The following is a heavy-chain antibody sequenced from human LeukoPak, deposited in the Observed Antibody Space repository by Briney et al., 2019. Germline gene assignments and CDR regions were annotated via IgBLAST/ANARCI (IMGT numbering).Heavy chain of an antibody. V-gene: IGHV4-61*02. J-gene: IGHJ4*02. CDR1: GGSISGGGYY. Sequence: SETLSLTCTVSGGSISGGGYYWSWIRQPAGKGLEWIGRIYTSGNTNYNPSLKSRVTMSVDTSKNQFSLKLSSVTAADTAVYYCARSLSTVDWLGFDYWGQGTLVTVSS. CDR2: IYTSGNT. CDR3: ARSLSTVDWLGFDY. D-gene: IGHD3-9*01.